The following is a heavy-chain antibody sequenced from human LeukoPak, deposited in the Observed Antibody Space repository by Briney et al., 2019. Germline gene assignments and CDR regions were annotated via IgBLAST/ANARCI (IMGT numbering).Heavy chain of an antibody. D-gene: IGHD3-10*01. V-gene: IGHV3-23*01. CDR2: ISGSGGGT. CDR3: AIDGSGTYLY. CDR1: GFTFSSYA. Sequence: GGSLRLSCAASGFTFSSYAMSWVRQAPGKGLEWVSAISGSGGGTYYADSVKGRFTISRDNSKNTLYLQMNSLRAEDTAVYYCAIDGSGTYLYWGQGTLVTVSS. J-gene: IGHJ4*02.